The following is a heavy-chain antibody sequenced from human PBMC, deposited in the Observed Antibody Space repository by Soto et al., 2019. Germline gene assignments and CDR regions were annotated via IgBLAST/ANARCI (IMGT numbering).Heavy chain of an antibody. D-gene: IGHD6-13*01. Sequence: QVQLVQSGAEVKKPGASVKVSCKASGYTFTSYDINWVRQATGQGLEWMGWMNPNSGNTGYAQKFQGRVTMTRNTSISTAYMELSSLRSEDKAVYYCARPELVHNWFDPWGQGTLVTVSS. CDR2: MNPNSGNT. CDR1: GYTFTSYD. V-gene: IGHV1-8*01. J-gene: IGHJ5*02. CDR3: ARPELVHNWFDP.